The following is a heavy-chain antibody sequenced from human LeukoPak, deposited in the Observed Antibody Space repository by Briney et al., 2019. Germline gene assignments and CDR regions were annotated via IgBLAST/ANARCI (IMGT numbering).Heavy chain of an antibody. D-gene: IGHD2-8*01. Sequence: SETLSLTCTVSGGSISSHYWSWIRQPPGKGLEWIGYIYYSGSTNYNPSLKSRVTISVDTSKNQFSLKLSSVTAADTAVYYCARDRGVLRVAFDIWGQGTMVTVSS. CDR3: ARDRGVLRVAFDI. J-gene: IGHJ3*02. CDR1: GGSISSHY. V-gene: IGHV4-59*11. CDR2: IYYSGST.